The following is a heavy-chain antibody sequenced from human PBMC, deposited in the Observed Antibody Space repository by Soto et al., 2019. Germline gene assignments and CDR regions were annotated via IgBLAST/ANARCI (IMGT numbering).Heavy chain of an antibody. J-gene: IGHJ4*02. CDR1: GYTFSSYD. Sequence: QVQLVQSGAEVKKPGASVKVSCKASGYTFSSYDINWVRQATGQGLEWMGWLNPNSGDTGYAQKFQGRVTLTRNTSITTAYMDLSSLTSDDTAVYYCATSGGGWYLYWGQGTLVTVSS. CDR2: LNPNSGDT. D-gene: IGHD6-19*01. V-gene: IGHV1-8*01. CDR3: ATSGGGWYLY.